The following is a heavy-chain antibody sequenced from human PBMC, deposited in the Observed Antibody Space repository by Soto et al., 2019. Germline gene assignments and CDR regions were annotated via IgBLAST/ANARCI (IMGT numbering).Heavy chain of an antibody. CDR1: GGTFSSYA. D-gene: IGHD5-12*01. Sequence: SVKVSCKASGGTFSSYAISWVRQAPGQGLEWMGGIIPIFGTANYAQKFQGRVTITADKSTSTAYMELSSLRSEDTAVCYCARVGYSGYGWGRRGGGYYYYGMDVWGQGTTVTVSS. CDR3: ARVGYSGYGWGRRGGGYYYYGMDV. CDR2: IIPIFGTA. J-gene: IGHJ6*02. V-gene: IGHV1-69*06.